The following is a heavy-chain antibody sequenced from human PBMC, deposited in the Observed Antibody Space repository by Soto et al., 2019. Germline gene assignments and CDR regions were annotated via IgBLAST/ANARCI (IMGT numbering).Heavy chain of an antibody. D-gene: IGHD3-3*01. Sequence: GGSLRLSCAASGFTFSSYAMSWVRQAPGKGLEWVSAISGSGGSTYYADSVKGRFTISRDNPKNTLYLQMNSLRAEDTAVYYCAKDQEGTYYDFNWFDPWGQGTLVTVSS. V-gene: IGHV3-23*01. CDR2: ISGSGGST. CDR3: AKDQEGTYYDFNWFDP. CDR1: GFTFSSYA. J-gene: IGHJ5*02.